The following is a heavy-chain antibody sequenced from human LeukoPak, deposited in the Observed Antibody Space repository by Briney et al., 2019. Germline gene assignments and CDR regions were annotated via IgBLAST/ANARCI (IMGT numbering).Heavy chain of an antibody. CDR1: GGSMSSGGYY. CDR2: IYYSGST. V-gene: IGHV4-31*03. CDR3: ARDRRRYSSSFRNWFDP. D-gene: IGHD6-13*01. Sequence: SETLSLTCTVSGGSMSSGGYYRSWIRQHPGKGLEWIGYIYYSGSTYYNPSLKSRVTISVDTSKNQFSLKLSSVTAADTAVYYCARDRRRYSSSFRNWFDPWGQGTLVTVSS. J-gene: IGHJ5*02.